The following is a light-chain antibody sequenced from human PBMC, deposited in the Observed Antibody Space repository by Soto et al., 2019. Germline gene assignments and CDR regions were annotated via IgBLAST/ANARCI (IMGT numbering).Light chain of an antibody. CDR3: AARNDRPYLWV. V-gene: IGLV1-44*01. J-gene: IGLJ3*02. CDR1: SSNIGRNA. CDR2: RDN. Sequence: QAVLTQPPSASGTPGQRFSISCSGSSSNIGRNAVHWYQQFPGTAPRLLIYRDNQRPSGVPDGFSGSKSGTSASLVISRLQSEDEDESYCAARNDRPYLWVFGGGTKLTVL.